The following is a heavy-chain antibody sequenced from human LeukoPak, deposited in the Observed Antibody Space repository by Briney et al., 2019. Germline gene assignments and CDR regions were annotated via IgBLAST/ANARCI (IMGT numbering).Heavy chain of an antibody. CDR3: ARVYSRVGPFDY. V-gene: IGHV3-23*01. D-gene: IGHD5-18*01. CDR2: ISGSGDKT. CDR1: GFTFSSYA. J-gene: IGHJ4*02. Sequence: PGGSLRLSCAASGFTFSSYAMSWVRQAPGKGLEWVSVISGSGDKTYYADSVRGRFTTSRDNFKNTLYLQMNSLRAEDTAVYYCARVYSRVGPFDYWGQGTLVTVSS.